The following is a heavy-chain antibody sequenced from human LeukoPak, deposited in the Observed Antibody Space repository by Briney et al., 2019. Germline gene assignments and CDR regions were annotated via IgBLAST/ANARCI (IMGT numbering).Heavy chain of an antibody. J-gene: IGHJ3*02. Sequence: GGSLRLSWEASGFTFSGSGLHWVRQASGKGLEWVGRIRTKGNKDATSYAASVNGRFTISTDDSQNTAFLHMNSLKTEDTAVYYCARDRVYAFDIWGQGTMVTVSS. D-gene: IGHD6-13*01. V-gene: IGHV3-73*01. CDR2: IRTKGNKDAT. CDR3: ARDRVYAFDI. CDR1: GFTFSGSG.